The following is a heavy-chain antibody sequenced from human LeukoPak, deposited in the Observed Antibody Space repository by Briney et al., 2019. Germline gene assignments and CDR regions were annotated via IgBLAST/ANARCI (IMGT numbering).Heavy chain of an antibody. CDR3: ASGGYSYGFDY. CDR2: IYHNGNT. J-gene: IGHJ4*02. D-gene: IGHD5-18*01. V-gene: IGHV4-30-2*01. Sequence: SETLSLTCTVSGGSISNGDHYWSWIRQHPGKGLEWIGYIYHNGNTYYSPSLKSRVTISVDRSKNQLSLKLSSVTAADTAMYYCASGGYSYGFDYWGQGTLVTISS. CDR1: GGSISNGDHY.